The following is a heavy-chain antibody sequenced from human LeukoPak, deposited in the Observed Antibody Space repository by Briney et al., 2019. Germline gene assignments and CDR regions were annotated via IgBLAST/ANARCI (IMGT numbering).Heavy chain of an antibody. D-gene: IGHD2-2*01. CDR3: ARRPVVVPAASGYYYYMDV. V-gene: IGHV4-34*01. CDR1: GGSFSGYY. CDR2: INHSGST. J-gene: IGHJ6*03. Sequence: SETLSLTCAVYGGSFSGYYWSWIRQPPGKGLEWIGEINHSGSTYYNPSLKSRVTISVDTSKNQFSLKLSSVTAADTAVYYCARRPVVVPAASGYYYYMDVWGKGTTVTISS.